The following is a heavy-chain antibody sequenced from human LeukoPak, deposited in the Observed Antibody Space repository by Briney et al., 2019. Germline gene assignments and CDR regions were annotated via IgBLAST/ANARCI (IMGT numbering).Heavy chain of an antibody. J-gene: IGHJ4*02. V-gene: IGHV3-23*01. CDR2: ISGSGDVT. Sequence: GGSLRLSCAASGFTFSSYAMSWVRQAPGKALECVSGISGSGDVTYYADSVKGRFTISRDNSKNTRYLQMNSLRAEDTAVYYCAKAYDYSGYSNFDYWGQGTLVTVSS. CDR1: GFTFSSYA. D-gene: IGHD3-22*01. CDR3: AKAYDYSGYSNFDY.